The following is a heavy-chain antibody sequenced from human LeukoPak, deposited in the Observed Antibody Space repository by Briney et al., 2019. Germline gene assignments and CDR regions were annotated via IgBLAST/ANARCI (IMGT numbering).Heavy chain of an antibody. Sequence: GGSLRLSCAASGFTFSSYAMSWVRRAPGRGLEWVSAISGSGGSTYYADSVKGRFTISRDNSKNTLYLQMNSLRAEDTAVYYCAKGLFYCSGGSCYSDFTYYFDYWGQGTLVTVSS. D-gene: IGHD2-15*01. V-gene: IGHV3-23*01. CDR1: GFTFSSYA. CDR2: ISGSGGST. CDR3: AKGLFYCSGGSCYSDFTYYFDY. J-gene: IGHJ4*02.